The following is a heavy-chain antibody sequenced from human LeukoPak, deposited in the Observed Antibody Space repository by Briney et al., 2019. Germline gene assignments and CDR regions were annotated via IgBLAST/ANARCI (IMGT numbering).Heavy chain of an antibody. CDR2: IIPIFGIA. V-gene: IGHV1-69*04. CDR1: GGTFSSYA. Sequence: ASVKVSCKASGGTFSSYAISWVRQAPGQGLEWMGRIIPIFGIANYAQKFQGRVTITADKSTSTAYMELSSLRSEDTAVYYCARDICPILTYSSGFNWFDPWGQGTLVTASS. J-gene: IGHJ5*02. CDR3: ARDICPILTYSSGFNWFDP. D-gene: IGHD6-19*01.